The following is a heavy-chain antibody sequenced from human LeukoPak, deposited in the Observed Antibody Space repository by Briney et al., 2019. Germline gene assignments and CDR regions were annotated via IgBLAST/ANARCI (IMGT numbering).Heavy chain of an antibody. D-gene: IGHD3-10*01. CDR2: ISSSSSTI. J-gene: IGHJ4*02. CDR1: GCTFSSYS. Sequence: PGGSLRLSCAASGCTFSSYSMNWVRQAPGKGLEWVSYISSSSSTISYADSVKGRCTISRDNAKNSLYLQMNSLRDEATAVYYCARDARDVGGGYFDYWGQGTLVTVSS. CDR3: ARDARDVGGGYFDY. V-gene: IGHV3-48*02.